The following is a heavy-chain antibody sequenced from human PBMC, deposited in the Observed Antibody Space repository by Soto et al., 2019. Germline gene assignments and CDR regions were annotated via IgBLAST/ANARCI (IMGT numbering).Heavy chain of an antibody. CDR2: INPANGDT. V-gene: IGHV1-3*01. Sequence: QVHLVQSGAEVKKPGASVRVSCQASGYTFTSFPMHWVRQAPGQRLEWMGWINPANGDTGYSQKFQGRVPMTRDTSASTACMELSRLTSEDTAIYFCARKDYYGSGSYHFDSCGQGTLVIVSS. CDR3: ARKDYYGSGSYHFDS. J-gene: IGHJ4*02. CDR1: GYTFTSFP. D-gene: IGHD3-10*01.